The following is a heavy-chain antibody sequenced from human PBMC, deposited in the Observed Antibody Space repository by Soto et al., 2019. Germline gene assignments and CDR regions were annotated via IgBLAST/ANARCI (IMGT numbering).Heavy chain of an antibody. CDR3: ASSLLTPFDY. CDR1: GFTFSDYS. Sequence: GGSLRLSCAASGFTFSDYSMHWVRQAPGKGLVWVSRINSDGSSTFYADSVKGRFTISRDNAKNTLYLQMNSLRAEDTAVYYCASSLLTPFDYWGQGTLVTVSS. D-gene: IGHD7-27*01. V-gene: IGHV3-74*01. J-gene: IGHJ4*02. CDR2: INSDGSST.